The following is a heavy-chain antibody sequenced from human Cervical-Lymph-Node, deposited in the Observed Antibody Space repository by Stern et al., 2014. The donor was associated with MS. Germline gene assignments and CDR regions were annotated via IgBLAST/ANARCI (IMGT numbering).Heavy chain of an antibody. V-gene: IGHV3-9*01. CDR3: AKMVCDCSGGRCYGAPFDN. J-gene: IGHJ4*02. D-gene: IGHD2-15*01. Sequence: VQLVQSGGGLFQPGRSLRLSCTTSGFPFAAYAMHWVRQAPGKGLEWVSGITWNSRHLAYSGSVWGPFTLSRDNAKNSWYLQMNSLRPEDTALYDGAKMVCDCSGGRCYGAPFDNWGQGTLVTVSS. CDR2: ITWNSRHL. CDR1: GFPFAAYA.